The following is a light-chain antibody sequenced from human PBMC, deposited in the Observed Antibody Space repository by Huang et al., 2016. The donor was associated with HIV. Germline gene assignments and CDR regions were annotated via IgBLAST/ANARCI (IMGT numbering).Light chain of an antibody. CDR3: QQYNNWPPRT. V-gene: IGKV3-15*01. CDR2: GAS. J-gene: IGKJ2*02. CDR1: QSVSSN. Sequence: IVMTQSPATLSVSPGERVTLSCRASQSVSSNLAWYQQKPGQAPRLRIYGASTRATGIPARFSGSGSGTEFTLTISSLQSEDFAVYYCQQYNNWPPRTFGQGTKLEIK.